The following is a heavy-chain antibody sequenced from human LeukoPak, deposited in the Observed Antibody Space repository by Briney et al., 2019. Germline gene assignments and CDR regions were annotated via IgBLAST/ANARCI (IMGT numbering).Heavy chain of an antibody. CDR1: GFTFSNVY. CDR2: IKTTTDGGTT. Sequence: PGGSLRPSCEASGFTFSNVYMNWVRQAPGKGLEWLGRIKTTTDGGTTEYAAPVKGRFTISRDDSKNTVYLQMNSLRTEDTALYYCVTRVKSTGDYWGQGTLVTVSS. J-gene: IGHJ4*02. V-gene: IGHV3-15*01. D-gene: IGHD1-1*01. CDR3: VTRVKSTGDY.